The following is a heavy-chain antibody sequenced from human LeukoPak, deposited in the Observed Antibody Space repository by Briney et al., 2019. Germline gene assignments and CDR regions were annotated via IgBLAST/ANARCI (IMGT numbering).Heavy chain of an antibody. CDR3: TRHSDLNYYGSGSYGC. CDR2: IRSKANSYAT. CDR1: GFTFSGSA. V-gene: IGHV3-73*01. J-gene: IGHJ4*02. D-gene: IGHD3-10*01. Sequence: GGSLRLSCAASGFTFSGSAMHWVRQASGKGLEWVGRIRSKANSYATAYAASGKGSFTIARDESKNTAYLQMNSLKTEDTAVYYCTRHSDLNYYGSGSYGCWGQGTLVTVSS.